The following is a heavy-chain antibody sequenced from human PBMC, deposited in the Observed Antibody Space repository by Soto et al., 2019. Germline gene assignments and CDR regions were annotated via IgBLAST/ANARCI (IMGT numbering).Heavy chain of an antibody. V-gene: IGHV3-21*01. D-gene: IGHD6-13*01. CDR1: GFTFSSYS. J-gene: IGHJ6*02. CDR2: ISSSSSYI. CDR3: AREKQQLYKSRKSGMDV. Sequence: PGGSLRLSCAASGFTFSSYSMNWVRQAPGKGLECVSSISSSSSYIYYADSVKGRFTISRDNAKNSLYLQMNSLRAEDTAVYYCAREKQQLYKSRKSGMDVWGQGTTVTVSS.